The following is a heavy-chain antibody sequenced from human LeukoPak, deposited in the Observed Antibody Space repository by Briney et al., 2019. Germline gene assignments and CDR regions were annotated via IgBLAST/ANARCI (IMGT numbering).Heavy chain of an antibody. CDR2: INSDGSST. J-gene: IGHJ5*02. Sequence: PGGSLRLSCAASGFTFSSYWMHWVRQAPGKGLVWLSRINSDGSSTSYADSVKGRFTISRDNAKNTLYLQMNSLRAEDTAVYYCARSQTIAVADWFDPWGQGTLVTVSS. V-gene: IGHV3-74*01. CDR1: GFTFSSYW. CDR3: ARSQTIAVADWFDP. D-gene: IGHD6-19*01.